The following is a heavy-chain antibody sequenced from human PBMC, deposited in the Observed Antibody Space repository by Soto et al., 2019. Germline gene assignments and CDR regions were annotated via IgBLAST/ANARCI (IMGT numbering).Heavy chain of an antibody. CDR1: GLTFSNYA. J-gene: IGHJ4*02. V-gene: IGHV3-23*01. CDR2: ISRSGDTT. CDR3: VKNYRYFDF. D-gene: IGHD3-10*01. Sequence: GGSLRLSCAVSGLTFSNYAMSWVRQAPGRGLEWVSTISRSGDTTYYAESVKGRFTISRGSSDNTLQMQMNSLRTEDTAVYYCVKNYRYFDFWGQGTLVTVSS.